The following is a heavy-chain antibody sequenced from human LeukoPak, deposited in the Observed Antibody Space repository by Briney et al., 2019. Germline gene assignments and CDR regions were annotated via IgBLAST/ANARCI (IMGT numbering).Heavy chain of an antibody. CDR1: GFTFSSYA. CDR2: ISGSGGST. Sequence: GGSLRLSCAASGFTFSSYAMSWVRQAPGKGLEWVSAISGSGGSTYYADSVKGRFTISRDNSKNTLYLQMNSLRAGDTAVYYCAKEGNVLRYFDWLLQNDAFDIWGQGTMVTVSS. J-gene: IGHJ3*02. CDR3: AKEGNVLRYFDWLLQNDAFDI. V-gene: IGHV3-23*01. D-gene: IGHD3-9*01.